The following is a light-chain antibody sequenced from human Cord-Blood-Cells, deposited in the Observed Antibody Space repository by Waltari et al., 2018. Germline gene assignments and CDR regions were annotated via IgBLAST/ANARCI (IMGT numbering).Light chain of an antibody. CDR1: QSISSY. J-gene: IGKJ3*01. CDR3: QQSYSTPFT. CDR2: AAS. Sequence: DIQMTQSPSSLSASVGDRVTITCRASQSISSYLNWYQQKPGKAPKLLIYAASSLQSVVPSRFSDSGSGTDFTLTISSLQPEEFATYYCQQSYSTPFTFGPGTKVDIK. V-gene: IGKV1-39*01.